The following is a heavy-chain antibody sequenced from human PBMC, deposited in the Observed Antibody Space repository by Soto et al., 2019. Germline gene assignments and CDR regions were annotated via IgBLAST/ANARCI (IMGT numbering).Heavy chain of an antibody. Sequence: QITLKESGPTLVKPTQTLTLTCAFSGFSLSTGGVGVGWIRQPPGKALEWLALIYWDDSKHYSPSLNSRLTITKDTSKNQVVLSMTNMDRVDTATYYCEHRIAAGINWYFDLWGRGTLVTVSS. J-gene: IGHJ2*01. CDR2: IYWDDSK. D-gene: IGHD6-13*01. CDR1: GFSLSTGGVG. CDR3: EHRIAAGINWYFDL. V-gene: IGHV2-5*02.